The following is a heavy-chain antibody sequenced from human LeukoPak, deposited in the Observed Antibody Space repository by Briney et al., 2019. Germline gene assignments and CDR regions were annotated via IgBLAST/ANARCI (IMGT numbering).Heavy chain of an antibody. J-gene: IGHJ4*02. CDR1: GFTFSSYA. Sequence: GGSLRLFCAAAGFTFSSYAMSWVRQAPGKGLEWLSAISGSGGSTYYADSVKGRFTISRDNSKNTLYLQMNSLRAEDTAVYYCAKVGHVRHFAWLAKPFDYWGQGTLVTVSS. CDR3: AKVGHVRHFAWLAKPFDY. D-gene: IGHD3-9*01. CDR2: ISGSGGST. V-gene: IGHV3-23*01.